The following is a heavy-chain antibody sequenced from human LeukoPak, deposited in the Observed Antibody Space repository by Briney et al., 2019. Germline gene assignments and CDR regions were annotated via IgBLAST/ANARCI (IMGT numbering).Heavy chain of an antibody. CDR1: GFSLSTRGVG. J-gene: IGHJ4*02. CDR2: IYWNDDK. Sequence: SGPTLLKPPQTLTLTCTFSGFSLSTRGVGVGWIRQPPGKALEWLTLIYWNDDKRYSPSLKNRLTNTKDTSKNQVVLTMTNMDPVDTATYYCAHRPYGGNKYYFDYWGQGTLVTVSS. D-gene: IGHD4-23*01. CDR3: AHRPYGGNKYYFDY. V-gene: IGHV2-5*01.